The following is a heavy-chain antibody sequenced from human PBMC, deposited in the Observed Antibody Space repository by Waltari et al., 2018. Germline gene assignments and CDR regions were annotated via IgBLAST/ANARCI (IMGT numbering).Heavy chain of an antibody. J-gene: IGHJ3*02. Sequence: EVQLVESGGGLVKPGGSLRLPCAASGFTFSSYGMSWVRQAPGKGLEWVANINQDGSEKYYVDSVKGRFTISRDNAENSLSLQMNSLRAEDTAVYYCARGAWAFDIWGQGTMVTVSS. V-gene: IGHV3-7*04. CDR2: INQDGSEK. CDR3: ARGAWAFDI. CDR1: GFTFSSYG.